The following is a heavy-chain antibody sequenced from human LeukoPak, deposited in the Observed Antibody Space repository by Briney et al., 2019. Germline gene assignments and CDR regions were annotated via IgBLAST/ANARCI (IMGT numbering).Heavy chain of an antibody. Sequence: GGSLRLSCAAYGFTFSSYSMNWVRQAPGKGLEWVSSISSSSSYIYYADSVKGRFTISRDNAKNSLYLQMNSLRAEDTAVYYCARPMTASYDAFDIWGQGTMVTVSS. CDR1: GFTFSSYS. J-gene: IGHJ3*02. CDR3: ARPMTASYDAFDI. CDR2: ISSSSSYI. V-gene: IGHV3-21*01. D-gene: IGHD3-22*01.